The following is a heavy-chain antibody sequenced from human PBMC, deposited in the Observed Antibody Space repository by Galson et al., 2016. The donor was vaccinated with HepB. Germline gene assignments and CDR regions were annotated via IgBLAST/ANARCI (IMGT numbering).Heavy chain of an antibody. V-gene: IGHV3-23*01. CDR3: ANGTTTYYYYYMGV. D-gene: IGHD1-26*01. Sequence: SLRLSCAASGLTFSNYVMNWVRQAPGKGLEWVSVISDRGGITNYADSVRGRFTISRDNSRDTLYLQMSSLGDEDTAVYYCANGTTTYYYYYMGVWGKGTTVAVSS. J-gene: IGHJ6*03. CDR1: GLTFSNYV. CDR2: ISDRGGIT.